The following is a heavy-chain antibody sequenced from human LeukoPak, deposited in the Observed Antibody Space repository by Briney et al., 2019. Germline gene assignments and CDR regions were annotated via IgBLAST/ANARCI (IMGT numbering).Heavy chain of an antibody. Sequence: SSETLSLTCTVSGGSISSYYWSWIRQPPGKGLEWIGYIYYSGSTNYNPSLKSRVTISVDTSKNQFSLKLSSVTAADTAVYYCARHPEHYDILTGYYNYYGMDVWGQGTTVTVSS. D-gene: IGHD3-9*01. CDR2: IYYSGST. J-gene: IGHJ6*02. CDR1: GGSISSYY. V-gene: IGHV4-59*08. CDR3: ARHPEHYDILTGYYNYYGMDV.